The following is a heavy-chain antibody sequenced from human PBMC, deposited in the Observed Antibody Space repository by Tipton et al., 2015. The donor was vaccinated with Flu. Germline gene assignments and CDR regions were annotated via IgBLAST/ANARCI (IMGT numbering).Heavy chain of an antibody. V-gene: IGHV3-49*04. J-gene: IGHJ6*02. CDR3: TGNLNYDYFMDV. D-gene: IGHD1-7*01. CDR1: GFKFGDYA. Sequence: SLRLSCTASGFKFGDYAMSWVRQAPGKGLEWVGFIRSKAYGGTTEYAASVKGRFTISRDDSKSIAYLQMNSLNTEDTAVYYCTGNLNYDYFMDVWGQGTTVTVSS. CDR2: IRSKAYGGTT.